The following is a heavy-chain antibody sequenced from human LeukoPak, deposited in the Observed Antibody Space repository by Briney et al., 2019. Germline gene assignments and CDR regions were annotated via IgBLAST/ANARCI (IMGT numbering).Heavy chain of an antibody. D-gene: IGHD3-22*01. CDR1: GFTFSSYV. CDR3: AKDSSGYYSAFDI. CDR2: ISGSGGST. Sequence: GGSLRLSCAASGFTFSSYVMSWVRQAPGKGLEWVSAISGSGGSTYYADSVKGRFTISRDNSKNTLYLQMNSLRAEDTAVYYCAKDSSGYYSAFDIWGQGTMVTVSS. J-gene: IGHJ3*02. V-gene: IGHV3-23*01.